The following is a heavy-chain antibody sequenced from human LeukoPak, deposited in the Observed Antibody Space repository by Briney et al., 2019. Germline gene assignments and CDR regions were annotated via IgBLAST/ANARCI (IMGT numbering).Heavy chain of an antibody. J-gene: IGHJ4*02. CDR1: GYTFTGYY. V-gene: IGHV1-2*02. CDR2: INPNSGGT. CDR3: ARDSGSGGNLDY. D-gene: IGHD6-19*01. Sequence: ASVKVSFTASGYTFTGYYMHWVRQAPGQGLEWMGWINPNSGGTNYAQKFQGRVTMTRDTSISTAYMELSRLRSDDTAVYYCARDSGSGGNLDYWGQGTLVTVSS.